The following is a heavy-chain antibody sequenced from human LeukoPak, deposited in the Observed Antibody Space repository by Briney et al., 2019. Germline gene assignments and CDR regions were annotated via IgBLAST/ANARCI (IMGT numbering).Heavy chain of an antibody. CDR2: ISWNSGSI. CDR1: GFTFDDHA. J-gene: IGHJ4*02. D-gene: IGHD3-3*01. V-gene: IGHV3-9*01. Sequence: GGSLRLSCAASGFTFDDHAMHWVRQGPGKGLEWVSGISWNSGSIAYADSVKGRFTISRDNAKNSLYLQMNSLRAEDTALYYCAKATYYDFWSGYPDYWGQGTLVTVSS. CDR3: AKATYYDFWSGYPDY.